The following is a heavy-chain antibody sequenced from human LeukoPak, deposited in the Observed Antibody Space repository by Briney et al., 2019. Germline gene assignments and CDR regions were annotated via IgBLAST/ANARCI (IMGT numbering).Heavy chain of an antibody. V-gene: IGHV4-61*09. J-gene: IGHJ2*01. CDR1: GASVNSNVSS. CDR2: VYSSGNI. CDR3: ARVLNVVNWYFDL. D-gene: IGHD2-21*01. Sequence: PSETLSLTCTVSGASVNSNVSSWTWIRQPAGKGLEWIGHVYSSGNINYNPSLESRLIMSVDTSKNQFSLKLRSVTAADTAVYYCARVLNVVNWYFDLWAVEPWSLSPQ.